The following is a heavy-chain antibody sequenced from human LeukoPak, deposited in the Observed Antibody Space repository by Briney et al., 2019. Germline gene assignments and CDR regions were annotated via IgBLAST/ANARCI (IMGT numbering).Heavy chain of an antibody. V-gene: IGHV1-2*02. D-gene: IGHD6-6*01. CDR3: ARGIAARGVNFFDY. CDR1: GYTFTGYY. J-gene: IGHJ4*02. Sequence: ASVKVSCKASGYTFTGYYMHWVRQAPGQGLEWMGWINPNSGGTNYAQKFQGRVTMTRDTSISTAYMELSRLRSDDTAVYYCARGIAARGVNFFDYWGQGTLVTVSS. CDR2: INPNSGGT.